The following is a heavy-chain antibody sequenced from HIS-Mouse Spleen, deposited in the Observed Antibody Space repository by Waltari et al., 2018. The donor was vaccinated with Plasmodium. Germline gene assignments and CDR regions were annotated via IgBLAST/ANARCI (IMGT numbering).Heavy chain of an antibody. J-gene: IGHJ4*02. CDR1: GFTFSSYS. CDR3: ARDRSAAALLGY. CDR2: ISSSSSYI. V-gene: IGHV3-21*01. D-gene: IGHD6-13*01. Sequence: EVQLVESGGGLVKPGGSLRLSCAASGFTFSSYSMNWVRQAPGKGVEWVSSISSSSSYIYYADSVKDRFTISRDNAKNSLYLQMNSLRAEDTAVYYCARDRSAAALLGYWGQGTLVTVSS.